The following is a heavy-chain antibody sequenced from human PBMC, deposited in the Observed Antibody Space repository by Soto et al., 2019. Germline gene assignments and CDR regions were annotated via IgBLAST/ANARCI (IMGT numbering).Heavy chain of an antibody. CDR2: FYYSGRT. CDR1: GGATSTSSYY. V-gene: IGHV4-39*01. CDR3: ARLYGGSLFDY. D-gene: IGHD2-15*01. Sequence: SETLCLTYTGSGGATSTSSYYWGWIRQPPGKGLEWIGRFYYSGRTYDNPSLKSRVTISVDTSKNQFSLKLSSVTVADTAVYYCARLYGGSLFDYWGQGTLVTVS. J-gene: IGHJ4*02.